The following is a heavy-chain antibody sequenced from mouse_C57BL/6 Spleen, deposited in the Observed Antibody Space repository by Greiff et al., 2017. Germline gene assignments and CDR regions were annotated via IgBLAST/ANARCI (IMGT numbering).Heavy chain of an antibody. J-gene: IGHJ1*03. D-gene: IGHD3-1*01. CDR3: ARRGATGEYFDV. CDR1: GYTFTNYW. CDR2: IYPGGGYT. Sequence: QVQLQQSGAELVRPGTSVKMSCKSSGYTFTNYWIGWAKQRPGHGLEWIGDIYPGGGYTNYNEKFKGKATLTADKSSSTAYMQFSSLTSEDSAIYYCARRGATGEYFDVWGTGTTVTVSS. V-gene: IGHV1-63*01.